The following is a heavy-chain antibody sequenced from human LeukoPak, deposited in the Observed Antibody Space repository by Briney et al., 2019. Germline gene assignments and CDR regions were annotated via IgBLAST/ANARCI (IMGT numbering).Heavy chain of an antibody. CDR3: ARGTQLNYFDY. D-gene: IGHD1-1*01. CDR2: IYHSGST. CDR1: GGSISSGGYS. V-gene: IGHV4-30-2*01. Sequence: TPSETLSLTCTVSGGSISSGGYSWSWIRQPPGKGLEWIGYIYHSGSTYYNPSLKSRVTISVDRSKNQFSLKLSSVTAADTAVYYCARGTQLNYFDYWGQGTLVTVSS. J-gene: IGHJ4*02.